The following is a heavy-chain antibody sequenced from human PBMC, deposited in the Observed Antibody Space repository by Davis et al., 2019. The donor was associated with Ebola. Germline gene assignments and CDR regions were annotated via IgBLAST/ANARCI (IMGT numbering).Heavy chain of an antibody. CDR2: INAGNGNT. J-gene: IGHJ5*02. CDR1: GYTFTSYA. CDR3: ASGGADKRWLQLKSWFDP. V-gene: IGHV1-3*01. D-gene: IGHD5-24*01. Sequence: ASVKVSCKASGYTFTSYAMHWVRQAPGQRLEWMGWINAGNGNTKYSQKFQGRVTITRDTSASTAYMELSSLRSEDTAVYYCASGGADKRWLQLKSWFDPWGQGTLVTVSS.